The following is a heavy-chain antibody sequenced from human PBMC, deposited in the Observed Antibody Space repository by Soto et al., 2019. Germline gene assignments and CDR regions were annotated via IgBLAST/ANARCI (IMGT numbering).Heavy chain of an antibody. Sequence: QVQLVQSGAEVKKPGASVKVSCKASGYTFTGYYMHWVRQAPGQGLEWMGWINPNSGGTNYAQKFQGWVTMTRDTSISTAYMELSRLRSDDTAVYYCARDLYCSSTSCYGYYYYYGMDVWGQGTTVTVSS. CDR2: INPNSGGT. J-gene: IGHJ6*02. CDR1: GYTFTGYY. D-gene: IGHD2-2*01. V-gene: IGHV1-2*04. CDR3: ARDLYCSSTSCYGYYYYYGMDV.